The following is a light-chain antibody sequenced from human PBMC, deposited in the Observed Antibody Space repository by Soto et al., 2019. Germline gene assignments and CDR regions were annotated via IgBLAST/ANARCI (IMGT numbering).Light chain of an antibody. V-gene: IGKV3-15*01. CDR3: QQYYSTPLT. Sequence: EIVLTQSPATLSLSPGERATLSCRASQSVGTYLAWYQQKPGQSPRLLIYWASTRESGVPDRFSGSGSGTDFTLTISSLQAEDVAVYYCQQYYSTPLTFGGGTKVDI. J-gene: IGKJ4*01. CDR1: QSVGTY. CDR2: WAS.